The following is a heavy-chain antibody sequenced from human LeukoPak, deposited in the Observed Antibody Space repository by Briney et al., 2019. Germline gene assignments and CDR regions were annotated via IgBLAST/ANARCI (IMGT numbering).Heavy chain of an antibody. CDR2: IYFSET. Sequence: PSETLSLTCTVSGGSISETTYYWTWLRQPPGKGLEWIASIYFSETKYNPSLKSRFTISGDTSKNQFSLKLSSVTAADTAVYYCASPSKLVISRGGFDIWGQGTVVTVSA. J-gene: IGHJ3*02. CDR1: GGSISETTYY. V-gene: IGHV4-39*01. D-gene: IGHD3-22*01. CDR3: ASPSKLVISRGGFDI.